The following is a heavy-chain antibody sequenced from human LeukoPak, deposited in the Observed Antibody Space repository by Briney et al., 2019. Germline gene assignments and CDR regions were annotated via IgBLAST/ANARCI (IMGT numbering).Heavy chain of an antibody. CDR3: ARTHHYNDAFDI. Sequence: SETLSLTCTVSGYSISSGYYWGWIRQPPGKGLEWIGEINHSGSTNYNPSLKSRVTISVDTSKNQFSLKLSSVTAADTAVYYCARTHHYNDAFDIWGQGTMVTVSS. V-gene: IGHV4-38-2*02. CDR2: INHSGST. CDR1: GYSISSGYY. D-gene: IGHD4-11*01. J-gene: IGHJ3*02.